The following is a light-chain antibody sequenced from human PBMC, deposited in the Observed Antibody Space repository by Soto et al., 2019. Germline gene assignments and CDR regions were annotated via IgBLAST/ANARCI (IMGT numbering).Light chain of an antibody. V-gene: IGKV3D-20*02. J-gene: IGKJ4*01. CDR2: GVS. CDR3: QQRSTPLT. Sequence: EIVLTQSPGTLSLSPGERATLSCMASQSVSSIYFAWYQQKRGQAPRLLIYGVSSRATGIPDRFSGSGSGTDFTLTISSLEPEDFAVYYCQQRSTPLTFGGGTKVDIK. CDR1: QSVSSIY.